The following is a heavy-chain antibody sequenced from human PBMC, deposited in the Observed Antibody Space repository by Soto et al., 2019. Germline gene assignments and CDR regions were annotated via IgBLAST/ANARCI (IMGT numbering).Heavy chain of an antibody. CDR3: AKAGRDQLLCLFDY. J-gene: IGHJ4*02. D-gene: IGHD2-2*01. V-gene: IGHV3-23*01. CDR1: GFTFSSSA. Sequence: PGGSLRLSCAASGFTFSSSAMTWVRQAPGKGLEWVSGISGSGHSTYYADSVKGRFTISRDNSKNTLYPQMNSLRAEDTAVYYCAKAGRDQLLCLFDYWGQGTLVTVSS. CDR2: ISGSGHST.